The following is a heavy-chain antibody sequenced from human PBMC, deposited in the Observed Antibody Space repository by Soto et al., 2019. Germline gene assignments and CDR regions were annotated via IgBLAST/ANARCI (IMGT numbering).Heavy chain of an antibody. V-gene: IGHV6-1*01. CDR2: TYYRSKWYN. D-gene: IGHD2-8*02. CDR3: ARVGIPGGGYYYGMDV. CDR1: GDSVSSNSAA. J-gene: IGHJ6*02. Sequence: SQTLSLTCAISGDSVSSNSAAWNWIRQSPSRGLEWLGRTYYRSKWYNDYAVSVKSRITINPDTSKNQFSLQLNSVAPEDTAVYYCARVGIPGGGYYYGMDVWGQGTTVTVSS.